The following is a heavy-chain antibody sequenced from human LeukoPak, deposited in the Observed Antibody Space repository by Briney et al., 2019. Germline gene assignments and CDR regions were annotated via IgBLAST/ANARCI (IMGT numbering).Heavy chain of an antibody. Sequence: PGGSLRLSCAASGFTFSSYSMNWVRQPPGKGLEWIGSVYYSGTTYYNPSLKSRVTISVDTSKNQFSLNLSPVTAADTAVYYCARSGQWLVRVFDSWGQGTLVTVSS. CDR2: VYYSGTT. CDR3: ARSGQWLVRVFDS. CDR1: GFTFSSYSMN. J-gene: IGHJ4*02. V-gene: IGHV4-39*01. D-gene: IGHD6-19*01.